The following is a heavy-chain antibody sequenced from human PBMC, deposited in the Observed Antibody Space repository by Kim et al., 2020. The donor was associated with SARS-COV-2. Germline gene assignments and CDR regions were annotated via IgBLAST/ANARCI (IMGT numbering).Heavy chain of an antibody. CDR1: GGSISSYY. D-gene: IGHD3-10*01. CDR3: VRSGSYYNFPLYYFDY. CDR2: IYYSGST. J-gene: IGHJ4*02. V-gene: IGHV4-59*13. Sequence: SETLSLTCTVSGGSISSYYWSWIRQPPRKGLEWIGYIYYSGSTNYNPSLKSRVTISVDTSKNQFSLKLSSVTAADTAVYYCVRSGSYYNFPLYYFDYWGQGTLVTVSS.